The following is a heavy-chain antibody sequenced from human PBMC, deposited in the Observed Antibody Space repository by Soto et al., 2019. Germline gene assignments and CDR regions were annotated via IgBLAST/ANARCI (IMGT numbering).Heavy chain of an antibody. V-gene: IGHV3-48*02. CDR3: ARVIRSTNGVCSRNYYGMDV. J-gene: IGHJ6*02. Sequence: PGGSLRLSCAASGFTFSSYSMNWVRQAPGKGLEWVSYISSSSSTIYYADSVKGRFTISRDNAKNSLYLQMNSLRDEDTAVYYCARVIRSTNGVCSRNYYGMDVWGHGTTVTVSS. CDR1: GFTFSSYS. D-gene: IGHD2-8*01. CDR2: ISSSSSTI.